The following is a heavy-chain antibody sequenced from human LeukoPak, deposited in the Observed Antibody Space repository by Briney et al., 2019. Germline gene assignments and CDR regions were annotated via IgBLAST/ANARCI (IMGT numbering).Heavy chain of an antibody. V-gene: IGHV4-34*01. CDR3: ASHKRGEDYFDY. CDR2: INDSGST. Sequence: PSETLSLTCAVYGGSFSGYYWSWIRQSPGEGLEWIGEINDSGSTNYNPSLKSRVTISVDKSKNQFSLKLSSVTAADTAVYYCASHKRGEDYFDYWGQGTLVTVSS. D-gene: IGHD3-16*01. CDR1: GGSFSGYY. J-gene: IGHJ4*02.